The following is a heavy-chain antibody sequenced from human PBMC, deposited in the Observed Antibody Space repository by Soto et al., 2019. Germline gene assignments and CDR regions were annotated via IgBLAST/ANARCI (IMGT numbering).Heavy chain of an antibody. CDR1: GFTFSGYW. J-gene: IGHJ6*02. D-gene: IGHD2-15*01. CDR3: ARAYSGRLPRRADYYFAMDV. V-gene: IGHV3-74*03. Sequence: GGSLRLSCAASGFTFSGYWMHWVRQAPGKGLEWVSRIKSDGSGTTYADSVKGRFSISRDNAKNTVYLQMDSLRVEDTAVYYCARAYSGRLPRRADYYFAMDVWGQGTTVTVSS. CDR2: IKSDGSGT.